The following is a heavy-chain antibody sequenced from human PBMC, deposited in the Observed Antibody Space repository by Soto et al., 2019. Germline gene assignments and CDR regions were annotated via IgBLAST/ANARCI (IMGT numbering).Heavy chain of an antibody. D-gene: IGHD3-10*01. CDR1: GYTFTSYG. CDR2: ISAYNGNT. J-gene: IGHJ6*02. Sequence: GASVKVSCKASGYTFTSYGISWVRQAPGQGLEWMGWISAYNGNTNYAQKFQGRVTITADESTSTAYMELSSLRSEDTAVYYCARDRSRDGENSGYYYGMDVWGQGTTVTVSS. V-gene: IGHV1-18*01. CDR3: ARDRSRDGENSGYYYGMDV.